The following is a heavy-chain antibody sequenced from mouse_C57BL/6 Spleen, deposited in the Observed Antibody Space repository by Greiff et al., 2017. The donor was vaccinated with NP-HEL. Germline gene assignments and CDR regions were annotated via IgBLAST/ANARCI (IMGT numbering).Heavy chain of an antibody. Sequence: QVQLQQSGAELVKPGASVKLSCKASGYTFTSYWMHWVKQRPGQGLEWIGMIHPNSGSTNYNEKFKSKATLTVDKSSSTAYMQLSSLTSEDSAVYDCARLSTGGVWDYWGQGTSVTVSS. CDR1: GYTFTSYW. CDR2: IHPNSGST. J-gene: IGHJ4*01. V-gene: IGHV1-64*01. CDR3: ARLSTGGVWDY. D-gene: IGHD5-1*01.